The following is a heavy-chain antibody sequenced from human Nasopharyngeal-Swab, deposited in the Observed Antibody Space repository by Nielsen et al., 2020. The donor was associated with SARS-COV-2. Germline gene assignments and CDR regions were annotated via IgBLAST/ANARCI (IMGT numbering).Heavy chain of an antibody. V-gene: IGHV3-30*03. Sequence: GGSLRLSCAASGFTFSSYGMHWVRQAPGKGLEWVAVISYDGSNKYYADSVKGRFTISRDNSKNTLYPQMNSLRAEDTAVYYCARGPWKQWLVLLVASPFDYWGQGTRVTVSS. CDR2: ISYDGSNK. D-gene: IGHD6-19*01. CDR1: GFTFSSYG. CDR3: ARGPWKQWLVLLVASPFDY. J-gene: IGHJ4*02.